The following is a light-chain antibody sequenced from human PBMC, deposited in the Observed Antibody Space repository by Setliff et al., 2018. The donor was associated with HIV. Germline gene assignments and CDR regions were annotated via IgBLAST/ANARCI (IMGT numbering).Light chain of an antibody. J-gene: IGLJ3*02. CDR3: CSYAGSYNWV. V-gene: IGLV1-40*01. CDR2: GNS. Sequence: PGQRVTISCTGSRSNIGAGYDVQWYQQLPGTAPKLVMFGNSNRPSGVPDRFSASKFGNTASLTISGLQAEDEADYYCCSYAGSYNWVFGGGTKVTVL. CDR1: RSNIGAGYD.